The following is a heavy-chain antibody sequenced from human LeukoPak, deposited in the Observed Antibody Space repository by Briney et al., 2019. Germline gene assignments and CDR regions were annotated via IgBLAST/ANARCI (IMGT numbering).Heavy chain of an antibody. CDR2: ISSGSSTI. J-gene: IGHJ3*02. Sequence: PGGSLRLSCAASGFTVSSFSMNWVRQAPGKGLEWVSYISSGSSTIYYADSVKGRFTISRDNAKNSLYLQVNSLRDEDTAVYYCARAGGLLWFGEVLESSDAFHIWGQGTMVTVSS. CDR3: ARAGGLLWFGEVLESSDAFHI. V-gene: IGHV3-48*02. D-gene: IGHD3-10*01. CDR1: GFTVSSFS.